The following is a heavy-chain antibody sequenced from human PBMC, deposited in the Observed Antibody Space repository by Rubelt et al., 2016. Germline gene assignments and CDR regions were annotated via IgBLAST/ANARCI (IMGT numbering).Heavy chain of an antibody. Sequence: QLQLQESGPGLVKPSETLSLTCTVSGGSISSSSYYWGWIRQPPGKGLEWIGYIYYSGSTNYNPPRKGWGTISGGASKNQVSLKLSSVTAADTAVYYCAREAVAGTVLFDYWGQGTLVTVSS. V-gene: IGHV4-61*05. CDR1: GGSISSSSYY. CDR2: IYYSGST. D-gene: IGHD6-19*01. CDR3: AREAVAGTVLFDY. J-gene: IGHJ4*02.